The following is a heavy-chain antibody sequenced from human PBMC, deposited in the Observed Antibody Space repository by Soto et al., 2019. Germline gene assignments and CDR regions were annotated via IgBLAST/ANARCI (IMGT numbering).Heavy chain of an antibody. D-gene: IGHD6-25*01. CDR3: AKVHSSDWPRWYFDL. J-gene: IGHJ2*01. CDR1: GFTFSSYG. Sequence: GGSLRLSCAASGFTFSSYGMHWVRQAPGKGLEWVAVISYDGSNKYYADPVKGRFTISRDNSKNTLYLQMNSLRTEDTAVYYCAKVHSSDWPRWYFDLWGRGTLVTVSS. V-gene: IGHV3-30*18. CDR2: ISYDGSNK.